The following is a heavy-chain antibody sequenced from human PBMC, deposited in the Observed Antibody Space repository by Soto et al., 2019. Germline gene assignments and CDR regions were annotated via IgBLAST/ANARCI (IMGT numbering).Heavy chain of an antibody. CDR2: INHSGST. CDR3: ALRSGRSFGS. D-gene: IGHD1-1*01. CDR1: GNYY. V-gene: IGHV4-34*01. Sequence: QVQLQQWGAGLLKPSETLSLTCAVYGNYYWSWIRQPPGRGLEWIGQINHSGSTSYNASLKSRVTISVDTSKNQVSLKVTSVTAADTAVYYCALRSGRSFGSWGQGTLVTVSS. J-gene: IGHJ4*02.